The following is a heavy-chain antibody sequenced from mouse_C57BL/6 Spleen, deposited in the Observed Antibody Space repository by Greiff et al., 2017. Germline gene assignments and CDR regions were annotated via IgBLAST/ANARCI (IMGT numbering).Heavy chain of an antibody. CDR2: IYPGSGST. CDR3: ARDYYGSSFFDD. V-gene: IGHV1-55*01. D-gene: IGHD1-1*01. Sequence: QVQLQQPGAELVQPGASVKMSCTASGYTFTSYWITWVKQRPGQGLEWIGDIYPGSGSTNYNEKFKSKATLTVDTSSSTAYMQLSSLTSEDSAVYYCARDYYGSSFFDDWGQGTTLTVSS. CDR1: GYTFTSYW. J-gene: IGHJ2*01.